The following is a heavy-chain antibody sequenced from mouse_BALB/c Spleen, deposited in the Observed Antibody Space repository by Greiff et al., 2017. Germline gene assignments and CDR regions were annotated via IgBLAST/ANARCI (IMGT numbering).Heavy chain of an antibody. Sequence: EVQLVESGPGLVKPSQSLSLTCSVTGYSITSGYYWNWIRQFPGNKLEWMGYISYDGSNNYNPSLKNRISITRDTSKNQFFLKLNSVTTEDTATYYCARVNYGSRYYFDYWGQGTTLTVSS. CDR3: ARVNYGSRYYFDY. CDR2: ISYDGSN. V-gene: IGHV3-6*02. D-gene: IGHD1-1*01. J-gene: IGHJ2*01. CDR1: GYSITSGYY.